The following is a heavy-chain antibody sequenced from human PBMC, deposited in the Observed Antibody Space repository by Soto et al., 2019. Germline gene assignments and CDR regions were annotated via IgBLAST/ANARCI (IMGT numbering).Heavy chain of an antibody. CDR2: IYSGGST. V-gene: IGHV3-53*01. J-gene: IGHJ4*02. Sequence: PGVSLRLSFSASGFTVSSNYMSWVRQAPGKGLEWVSVIYSGGSTYYADSVKGRFTISRDNSKNTLYLQMNSLRAEDTAVYYCARVVGNPYYFDYWGQGTLVTVS. CDR3: ARVVGNPYYFDY. CDR1: GFTVSSNY. D-gene: IGHD6-19*01.